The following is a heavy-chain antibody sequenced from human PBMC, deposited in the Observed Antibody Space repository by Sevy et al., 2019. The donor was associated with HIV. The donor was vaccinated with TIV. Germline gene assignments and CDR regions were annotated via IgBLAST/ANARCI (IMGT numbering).Heavy chain of an antibody. Sequence: GGSLRLSCAASGFTFSNAWMSWVRQAPGKGLEWLGRIKSKTEGATRDFAAPVKGRLLISRDDSRNTVYLQMNSLKTEYTAVYYCTAGVGASDFDYWGQGTLVTVSS. CDR1: GFTFSNAW. J-gene: IGHJ4*02. D-gene: IGHD1-26*01. CDR3: TAGVGASDFDY. V-gene: IGHV3-15*01. CDR2: IKSKTEGATR.